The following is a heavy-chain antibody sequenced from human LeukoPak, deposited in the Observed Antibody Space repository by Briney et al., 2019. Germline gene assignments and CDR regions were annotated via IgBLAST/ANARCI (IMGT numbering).Heavy chain of an antibody. V-gene: IGHV4-59*01. Sequence: SETLSLTCNVSGGSISSYYWSWIRQPPGKGLEWIGYIYYSGSTSYNPSLKSRVTISVDTSKNQFSLRLSSVTGADTAVYYCTRLYSSSPNWFDPWGQGTQVTVSS. D-gene: IGHD6-13*01. CDR3: TRLYSSSPNWFDP. J-gene: IGHJ5*02. CDR2: IYYSGST. CDR1: GGSISSYY.